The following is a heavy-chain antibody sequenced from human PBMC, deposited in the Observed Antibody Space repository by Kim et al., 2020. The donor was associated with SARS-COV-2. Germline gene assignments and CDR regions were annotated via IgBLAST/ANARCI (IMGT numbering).Heavy chain of an antibody. Sequence: GGSLRLSCAASGFTFSSYSMNWVRQAPGKGLEWVSYISSSSSTIYYADSVKGRFTISRDNAKNSLYLQMNSLRDEDTAVYYCARAASLVVPAAVWYYFDYWGQGTLVTVSS. V-gene: IGHV3-48*02. CDR2: ISSSSSTI. CDR1: GFTFSSYS. J-gene: IGHJ4*02. CDR3: ARAASLVVPAAVWYYFDY. D-gene: IGHD2-2*01.